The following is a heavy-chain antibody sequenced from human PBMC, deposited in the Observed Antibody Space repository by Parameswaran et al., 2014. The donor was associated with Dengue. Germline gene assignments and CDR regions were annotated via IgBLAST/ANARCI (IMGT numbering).Heavy chain of an antibody. Sequence: VRQAPGKGLEWIGEINHSGSTNYNPSLKSRVTISVDTSKNQFSLKLSSVTAADTAVYYCARNYDFWSGYSLCYWGQGTLVTVSS. CDR3: ARNYDFWSGYSLCY. CDR2: INHSGST. D-gene: IGHD3-3*01. V-gene: IGHV4-34*01. J-gene: IGHJ4*02.